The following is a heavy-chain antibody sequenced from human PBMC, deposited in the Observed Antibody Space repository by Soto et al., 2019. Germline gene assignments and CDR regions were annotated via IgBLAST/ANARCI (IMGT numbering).Heavy chain of an antibody. CDR1: GASIRSGGYY. D-gene: IGHD2-15*01. CDR3: ARDMVADYYYYGMDV. J-gene: IGHJ6*02. Sequence: SEPLSLTCTVSGASIRSGGYYWSWIRQHPGKGLELIGYIYYSRSTYYNPSLKSRVTISVDTSKNQFSLKLSSVTAADTAVYYCARDMVADYYYYGMDVWGQGTTVT. V-gene: IGHV4-31*03. CDR2: IYYSRST.